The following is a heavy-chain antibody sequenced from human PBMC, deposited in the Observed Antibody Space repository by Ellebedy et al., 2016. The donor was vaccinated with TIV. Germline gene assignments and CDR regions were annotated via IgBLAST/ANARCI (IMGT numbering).Heavy chain of an antibody. CDR3: ARHLSPGSYRSTEHNWFDP. CDR2: IYYSGST. CDR1: GGSISSYY. Sequence: MPSETLSLTCTVSGGSISSYYWSWIRQPPGKGLEWIGYIYYSGSTNYNPSLKSRVTISVDTSKNQFSLKLSSVTAADTAVYYCARHLSPGSYRSTEHNWFDPWGQGTLVTVSS. V-gene: IGHV4-59*01. D-gene: IGHD3-16*02. J-gene: IGHJ5*02.